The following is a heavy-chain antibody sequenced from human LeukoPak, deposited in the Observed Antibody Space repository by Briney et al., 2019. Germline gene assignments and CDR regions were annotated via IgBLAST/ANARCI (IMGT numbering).Heavy chain of an antibody. Sequence: PGGSLRLSCAASGFTFTDYWMTWVRQVPGKGLEWVANIQRGGSESYYVDSVKGRFTISRENAKNSLYLQMDSLRVEDTDVYYCARVGTWELQRVFDYWGQGTLVTVSS. J-gene: IGHJ4*02. CDR2: IQRGGSES. V-gene: IGHV3-7*01. CDR1: GFTFTDYW. D-gene: IGHD1-26*01. CDR3: ARVGTWELQRVFDY.